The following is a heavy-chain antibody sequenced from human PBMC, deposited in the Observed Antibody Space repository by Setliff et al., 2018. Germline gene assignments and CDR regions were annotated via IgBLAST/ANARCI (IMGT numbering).Heavy chain of an antibody. J-gene: IGHJ2*01. CDR1: GGSISSSNW. D-gene: IGHD6-6*01. CDR3: ASARSQNWYFDL. CDR2: IYHSGST. V-gene: IGHV4-4*02. Sequence: SETLSLTCAVSGGSISSSNWWSWVRQPPGKGLEWIGEIYHSGSTNYNPSLKSRVTISVDKSKNQFSLKLSSVTAADTAVYYCASARSQNWYFDLWGRGTLVTVSS.